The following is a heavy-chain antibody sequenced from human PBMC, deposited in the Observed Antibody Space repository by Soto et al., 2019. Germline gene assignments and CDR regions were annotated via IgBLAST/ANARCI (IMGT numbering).Heavy chain of an antibody. V-gene: IGHV4-30-2*01. Sequence: PSETRSLNCAFWGDSISRGGYSWSWIRQPPGKGLEWIGYIYHSGSTYYNPSLKSRVTISVDRSKNQFSLKLSSVTAADTAVYYCARIPSPWGQGTLVTVSS. CDR3: ARIPSP. J-gene: IGHJ5*02. CDR2: IYHSGST. D-gene: IGHD2-21*01. CDR1: GDSISRGGYS.